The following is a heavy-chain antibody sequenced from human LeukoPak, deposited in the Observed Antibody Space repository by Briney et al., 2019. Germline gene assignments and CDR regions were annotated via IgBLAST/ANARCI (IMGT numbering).Heavy chain of an antibody. Sequence: SQTLSLTCAVSGGSISSGGYSWSWIRQPPGKGLEWIGYIYYSGNTYYNPSLKSRVTISVDTSKNQFSLKLSSVTAADTAVYYCSRIDNWFDPWGQGTLVTVSS. CDR2: IYYSGNT. V-gene: IGHV4-30-4*07. D-gene: IGHD2-15*01. J-gene: IGHJ5*02. CDR3: SRIDNWFDP. CDR1: GGSISSGGYS.